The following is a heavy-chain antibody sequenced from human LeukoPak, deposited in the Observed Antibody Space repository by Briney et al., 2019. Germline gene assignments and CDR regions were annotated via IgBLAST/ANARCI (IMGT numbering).Heavy chain of an antibody. Sequence: PSETLSLTCTVSGGSISSSSYYWGWIRQPPGKGLEWIGSIYYSGSTYYNPSLKSRVTISVDTSKNQFSLKLSSVTAADTAVYYCARDFGANGQLDYWGQGTLVTVSS. CDR1: GGSISSSSYY. D-gene: IGHD4/OR15-4a*01. V-gene: IGHV4-39*07. CDR3: ARDFGANGQLDY. CDR2: IYYSGST. J-gene: IGHJ4*02.